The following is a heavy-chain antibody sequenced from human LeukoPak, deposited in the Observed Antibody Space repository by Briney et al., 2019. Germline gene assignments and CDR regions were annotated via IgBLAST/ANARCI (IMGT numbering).Heavy chain of an antibody. CDR1: GYTFTSYA. D-gene: IGHD5-12*01. CDR3: ARGPLRSNWFDP. CDR2: INAGNGNT. V-gene: IGHV1-3*01. Sequence: ASVKVSCKASGYTFTSYAMHWVRQAPGQRLEWMGWINAGNGNTKYSRKFQGRVTITRDTSASTAYMEPSSLRSEDTAVYYCARGPLRSNWFDPWGQGTLVTVSS. J-gene: IGHJ5*02.